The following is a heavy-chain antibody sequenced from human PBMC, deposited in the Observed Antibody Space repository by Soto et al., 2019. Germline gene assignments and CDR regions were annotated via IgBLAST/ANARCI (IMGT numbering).Heavy chain of an antibody. CDR1: GFTVSSYA. D-gene: IGHD5-18*01. CDR2: IRAGGGHT. Sequence: EVQLLESGGGLVQPGGSLRLSCAASGFTVSSYAMSWVRQDPGKGREWVSAIRAGGGHTYYRDSVKGRFTISRHNYQSTLDLEMNTLRAEDTAVYFCAHTAPSIHWFDPWGQGTLVTVSS. V-gene: IGHV3-23*01. J-gene: IGHJ5*02. CDR3: AHTAPSIHWFDP.